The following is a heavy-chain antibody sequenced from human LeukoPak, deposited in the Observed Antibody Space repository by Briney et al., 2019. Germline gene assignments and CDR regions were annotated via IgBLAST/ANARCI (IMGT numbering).Heavy chain of an antibody. Sequence: PGGSLRLSCAASGFTFSSHAMHWVRQAPGKGLEWVAVISYDGSNKYYADSVKGRFTISRDNSKNTLYLQMNSLRAEDTAVYYCARDRQRWLQSSLLDYWGQGTLVTVSS. CDR3: ARDRQRWLQSSLLDY. CDR1: GFTFSSHA. D-gene: IGHD5-24*01. V-gene: IGHV3-30-3*01. J-gene: IGHJ4*02. CDR2: ISYDGSNK.